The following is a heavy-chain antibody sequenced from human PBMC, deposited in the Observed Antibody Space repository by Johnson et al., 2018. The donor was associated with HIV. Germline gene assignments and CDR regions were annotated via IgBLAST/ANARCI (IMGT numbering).Heavy chain of an antibody. Sequence: VQLVESGGGLVQPGGSLRLSCAASGFTFSSYWMSWVRQAPRKGLEWVANIKQDGSDKYYVDSVKGRFTISRDNGKNSLYLQVNSLRAEDTAVYSCARVGGSYYYDSSGYGNAFDIWGQGTMVTVSS. J-gene: IGHJ3*02. D-gene: IGHD3-22*01. CDR2: IKQDGSDK. CDR1: GFTFSSYW. V-gene: IGHV3-7*01. CDR3: ARVGGSYYYDSSGYGNAFDI.